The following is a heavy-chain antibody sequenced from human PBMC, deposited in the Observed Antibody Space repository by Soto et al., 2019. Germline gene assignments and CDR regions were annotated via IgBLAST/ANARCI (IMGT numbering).Heavy chain of an antibody. CDR1: GGTFSSYA. V-gene: IGHV1-69*13. Sequence: RASVKVSCKASGGTFSSYAISWVRQAPGQGLEWMGGIIPIFGTANYAQKFQGRVTITADESTSTAYMELSSLRSEDTAVYYCARSDYYYDSSGYFGRPLAFDIWGQGTMVTVSS. CDR2: IIPIFGTA. D-gene: IGHD3-22*01. J-gene: IGHJ3*02. CDR3: ARSDYYYDSSGYFGRPLAFDI.